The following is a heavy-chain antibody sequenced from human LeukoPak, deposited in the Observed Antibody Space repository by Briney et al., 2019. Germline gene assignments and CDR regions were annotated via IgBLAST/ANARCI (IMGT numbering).Heavy chain of an antibody. CDR2: IYYSGST. V-gene: IGHV4-39*07. D-gene: IGHD2-15*01. CDR1: GGSISSSSYY. J-gene: IGHJ5*02. Sequence: PSETLSLTCTVSGGSISSSSYYWGWIRQPPGKGLEWIGSIYYSGSTYYNPSLKSRVTISVDTSKNQFSLKLSSVTAADTAVYYCARGADCSGGSCYSSYWFDPWGQGTLVTVSS. CDR3: ARGADCSGGSCYSSYWFDP.